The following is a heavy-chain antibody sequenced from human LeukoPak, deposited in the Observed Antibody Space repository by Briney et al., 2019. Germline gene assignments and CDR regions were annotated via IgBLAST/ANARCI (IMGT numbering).Heavy chain of an antibody. Sequence: ASVKVSCKASGYIFTDYYMHWVRQAPGQGLEWMGWINPNNGGTKYAQKFQGRVTMTRDTSISTAYMELSRLSSDDTAVYYCARHPGKVTNDWYFDLWGRGTLVTVSS. CDR2: INPNNGGT. V-gene: IGHV1-2*02. D-gene: IGHD4-23*01. J-gene: IGHJ2*01. CDR1: GYIFTDYY. CDR3: ARHPGKVTNDWYFDL.